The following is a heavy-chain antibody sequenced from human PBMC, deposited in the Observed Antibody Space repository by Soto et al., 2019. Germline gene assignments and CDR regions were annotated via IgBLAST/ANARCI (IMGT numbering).Heavy chain of an antibody. V-gene: IGHV4-59*08. J-gene: IGHJ4*02. CDR3: ARRTTPHNY. D-gene: IGHD4-17*01. CDR2: IFYSGST. CDR1: GGSMNSYD. Sequence: SETLSLTCTVSGGSMNSYDWSWIRQPSGKGLEWMGYIFYSGSTNYNPSLKSRVSISVDRSKNQFSLKLSSVTTADTAVYYCARRTTPHNYWGQGTLVPVSS.